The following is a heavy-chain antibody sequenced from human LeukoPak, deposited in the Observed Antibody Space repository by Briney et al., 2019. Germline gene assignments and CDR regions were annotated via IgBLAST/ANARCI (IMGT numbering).Heavy chain of an antibody. D-gene: IGHD5-24*01. V-gene: IGHV4-61*01. CDR3: ARVGSYGYNYYFDY. Sequence: SETLSLTCTVSGGSVSSGSYYWSWIRQPPGKGLEWIGYIYYSGSTNYNPSLKSRVTISVDTSKNQFPLRLSSVTAADTAVYYCARVGSYGYNYYFDYWGQGTLVTVSS. J-gene: IGHJ4*02. CDR1: GGSVSSGSYY. CDR2: IYYSGST.